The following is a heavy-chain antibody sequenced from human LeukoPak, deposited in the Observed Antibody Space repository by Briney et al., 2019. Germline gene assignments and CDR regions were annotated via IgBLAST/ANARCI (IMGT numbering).Heavy chain of an antibody. CDR3: ALGAVADLFDP. D-gene: IGHD6-19*01. Sequence: GGSLRLSCAASGFTFSGYAMSWVRQAPGKGLKWVSAISGSGGSTYYADSVKGRFTISRDNSKNTLYLQMNSLRAEDTAVYYCALGAVADLFDPWGQGTLVTVSS. CDR1: GFTFSGYA. J-gene: IGHJ5*02. CDR2: ISGSGGST. V-gene: IGHV3-23*01.